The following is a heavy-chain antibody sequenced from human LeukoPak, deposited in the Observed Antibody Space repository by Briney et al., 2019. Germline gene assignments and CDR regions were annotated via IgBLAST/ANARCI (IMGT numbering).Heavy chain of an antibody. V-gene: IGHV4-59*01. CDR1: GGSISSYY. D-gene: IGHD1-26*01. J-gene: IGHJ4*02. CDR3: ARSAYSGSYHFDY. CDR2: IYHSGST. Sequence: PSETLSLTCTVSGGSISSYYWSWIRQPPGKGLEWIGYIYHSGSTNYNPSLKSRVTISVDTSKNQFSLKLSSVTAADTAVYYCARSAYSGSYHFDYWGQGTLVTVSS.